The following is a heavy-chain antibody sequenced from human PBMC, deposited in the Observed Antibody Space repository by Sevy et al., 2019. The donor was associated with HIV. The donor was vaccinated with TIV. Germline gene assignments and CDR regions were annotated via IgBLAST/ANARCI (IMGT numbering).Heavy chain of an antibody. CDR3: ALERLSSDVAEYFQN. CDR2: ISFDASNK. V-gene: IGHV3-30*04. D-gene: IGHD1-1*01. J-gene: IGHJ1*01. CDR1: GFTFSRYS. Sequence: GGSLRLSCAASGFTFSRYSMHWVRQAPGKGLEWVATISFDASNKHYADSVKGRFTISRDNFQNSLFLQMNSLRPEDTAVYYCALERLSSDVAEYFQNWGQGTLVTGSS.